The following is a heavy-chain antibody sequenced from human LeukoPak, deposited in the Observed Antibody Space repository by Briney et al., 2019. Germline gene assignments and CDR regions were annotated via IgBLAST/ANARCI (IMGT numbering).Heavy chain of an antibody. CDR2: INPSGGST. J-gene: IGHJ5*02. Sequence: GASVKVSCKASGYTFTSYYMHWVRQAPGQGLEWMGIINPSGGSTSYAQKFQGRVTMTRDTSTSTVYMELSSLRSEDTAVYYCAREGYYDFWSGSNWFDPLGQGTLVTVSS. CDR1: GYTFTSYY. CDR3: AREGYYDFWSGSNWFDP. V-gene: IGHV1-46*01. D-gene: IGHD3-3*01.